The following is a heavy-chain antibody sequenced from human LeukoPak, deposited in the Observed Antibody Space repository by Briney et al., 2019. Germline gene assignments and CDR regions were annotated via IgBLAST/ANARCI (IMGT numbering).Heavy chain of an antibody. J-gene: IGHJ4*02. V-gene: IGHV4-61*02. CDR3: AREHIVGATYFDY. Sequence: PSETLSLTCSVSGGSISSGSYYWSWIRQPAGKGLEWIGRIYTSGCTNYYPSLKSRVTKSVETSNNRFSLKLSSVTAADTAVYYVAREHIVGATYFDYWGQGTLVTVSS. CDR2: IYTSGCT. D-gene: IGHD1-26*01. CDR1: GGSISSGSYY.